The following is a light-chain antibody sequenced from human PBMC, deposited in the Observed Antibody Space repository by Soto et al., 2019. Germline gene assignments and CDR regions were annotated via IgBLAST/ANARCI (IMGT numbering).Light chain of an antibody. Sequence: AIQMTQSPSSFSASTGDRVTITCRASQGISSYLAWYQQKPGKAPKLLIYAASTLQSGVPSRFSGSGSGTDCTLTISCLQSEDFATYYCQQYYSYPWTFGQGTKVEIK. CDR2: AAS. J-gene: IGKJ1*01. CDR1: QGISSY. CDR3: QQYYSYPWT. V-gene: IGKV1-8*01.